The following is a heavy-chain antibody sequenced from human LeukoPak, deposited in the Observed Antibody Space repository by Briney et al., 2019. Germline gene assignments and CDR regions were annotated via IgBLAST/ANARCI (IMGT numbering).Heavy chain of an antibody. CDR3: ARENYNYYYGMDV. J-gene: IGHJ6*02. CDR2: IYSGGST. CDR1: GFTVSSNY. V-gene: IGHV3-53*04. Sequence: GGSLRLSCAASGFTVSSNYMSWVRQAPGKGLEWVSVIYSGGSTYYADSVKGRFTISRHSSKNTLYLQMNSLRAEDTAVYYCARENYNYYYGMDVWGQGTTVTVSS.